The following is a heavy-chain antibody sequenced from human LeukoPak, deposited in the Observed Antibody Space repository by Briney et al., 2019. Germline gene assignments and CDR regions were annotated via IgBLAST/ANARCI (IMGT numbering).Heavy chain of an antibody. Sequence: GGSLRLSCAASGFTFSTSAMSWVRQAPGKGLEWVGHIKTVGSETYYLDSLRGRFSISRDNTNNALYLQMNSLRVEDTAVYYCVKNNGWFHLAQWGQGTLVTVSS. J-gene: IGHJ4*02. CDR2: IKTVGSET. D-gene: IGHD6-19*01. V-gene: IGHV3-7*03. CDR1: GFTFSTSA. CDR3: VKNNGWFHLAQ.